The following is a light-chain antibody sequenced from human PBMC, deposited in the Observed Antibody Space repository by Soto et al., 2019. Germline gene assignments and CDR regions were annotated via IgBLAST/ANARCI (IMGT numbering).Light chain of an antibody. Sequence: EIVMTQSPGTLSVSPGERATLSCRASQNIRSNLAWYQQKPGQAPRLLIYEISTRAPGIPARFSGSGSGTEFTLTISSLQSEDFAVYHCQQYNNWPPFTFGPGTKVDIK. V-gene: IGKV3-15*01. CDR1: QNIRSN. J-gene: IGKJ3*01. CDR2: EIS. CDR3: QQYNNWPPFT.